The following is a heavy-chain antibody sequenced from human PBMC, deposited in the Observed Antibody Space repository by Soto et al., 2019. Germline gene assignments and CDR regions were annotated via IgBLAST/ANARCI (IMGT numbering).Heavy chain of an antibody. CDR2: IRSKAYGGTT. J-gene: IGHJ4*02. CDR3: TRDLLGYCSSTSCSNDHYFDY. D-gene: IGHD2-2*01. CDR1: GFTFGDYA. V-gene: IGHV3-49*03. Sequence: SLRLSCTASGFTFGDYAMSWFRQAPGKGLEWVGFIRSKAYGGTTEYAASVKGRFTISRDDSKSIAYLQMNSLKTEDTAVYYCTRDLLGYCSSTSCSNDHYFDYWGQGTLVTVSS.